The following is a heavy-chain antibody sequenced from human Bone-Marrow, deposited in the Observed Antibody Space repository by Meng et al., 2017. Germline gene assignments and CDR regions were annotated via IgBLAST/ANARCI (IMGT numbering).Heavy chain of an antibody. CDR1: GFTFSSYA. V-gene: IGHV3-7*01. Sequence: GGSLRLSCAASGFTFSSYAMSWVRQAPGKGLEWVANIKQDGSEKYYVDSVKGRFTISRDNAKNSLYLQMNSLRAEDTAVYYCAREKYGGYVEYFDYWGQGTLVTVSS. CDR3: AREKYGGYVEYFDY. J-gene: IGHJ4*02. D-gene: IGHD5-12*01. CDR2: IKQDGSEK.